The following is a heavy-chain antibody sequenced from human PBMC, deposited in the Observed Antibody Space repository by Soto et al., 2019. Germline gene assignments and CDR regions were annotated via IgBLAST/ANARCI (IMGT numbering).Heavy chain of an antibody. D-gene: IGHD6-13*01. J-gene: IGHJ3*02. CDR2: IYYSGST. CDR3: ARERYSSSWWPHSDAFAI. Sequence: QVQLQESGPGLVKPSQTLSLTCTVSGGSISSGGYYWSWIRQHPGNGLEWIGYIYYSGSTYYNPSLKSRVTITVDTSKNQFSLKRSSVTAADTAVYYWARERYSSSWWPHSDAFAIWGQGTMVTVSS. V-gene: IGHV4-31*03. CDR1: GGSISSGGYY.